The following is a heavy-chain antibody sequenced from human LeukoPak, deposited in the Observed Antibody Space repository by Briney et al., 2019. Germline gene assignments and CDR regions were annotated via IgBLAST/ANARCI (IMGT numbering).Heavy chain of an antibody. CDR1: GYTFTSYA. CDR3: ARDPRPDYDYVWGSYSYHYFDY. V-gene: IGHV1-69*13. CDR2: IIPIFGTA. J-gene: IGHJ4*02. D-gene: IGHD3-16*01. Sequence: GASVKVSCKASGYTFTSYAMHWVRQAPGQGLEWMGGIIPIFGTANYAQKFQGRVTITADESTSTAYMGLSSLRSEDTAVYYCARDPRPDYDYVWGSYSYHYFDYWGQGTLVTVSS.